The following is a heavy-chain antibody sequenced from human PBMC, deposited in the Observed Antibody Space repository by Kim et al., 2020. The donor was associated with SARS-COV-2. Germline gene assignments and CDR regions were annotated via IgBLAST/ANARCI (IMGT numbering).Heavy chain of an antibody. J-gene: IGHJ4*02. D-gene: IGHD7-27*01. V-gene: IGHV5-51*01. Sequence: YSPSFQGQVTTSADKSISTAYLQWSSLKASDTAMYYCARRKWDWGGPVGYWGQGTLVTVSS. CDR3: ARRKWDWGGPVGY.